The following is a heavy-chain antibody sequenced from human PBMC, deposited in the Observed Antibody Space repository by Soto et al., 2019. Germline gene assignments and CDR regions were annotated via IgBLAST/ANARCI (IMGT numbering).Heavy chain of an antibody. V-gene: IGHV4-30-4*01. CDR1: GGSISSGDYY. CDR3: ARFYSSSWYWFDP. CDR2: IYYSGST. J-gene: IGHJ5*02. D-gene: IGHD6-13*01. Sequence: PSETLSLTCTVSGGSISSGDYYWSWIRQPPGKGLEWIGYIYYSGSTYYNPSLKSRVTISVDTSKNQFSLKLSSVTAADTAVYYCARFYSSSWYWFDPWGQGTLVTVSS.